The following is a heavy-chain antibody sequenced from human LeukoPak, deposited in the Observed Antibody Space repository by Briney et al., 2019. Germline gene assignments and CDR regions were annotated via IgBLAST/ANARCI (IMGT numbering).Heavy chain of an antibody. CDR2: ISAYNGNT. V-gene: IGHV1-18*01. Sequence: ASVKVSCKASGYTFTSYGISWVRQAPGQGLEWMGWISAYNGNTNYAQKLQGRVTMTTDTSTSTAYMELRSLRSDDTAVYYCARDGRYIVATIAPLDAFDIWGQGTMVTVSS. D-gene: IGHD5-12*01. CDR3: ARDGRYIVATIAPLDAFDI. CDR1: GYTFTSYG. J-gene: IGHJ3*02.